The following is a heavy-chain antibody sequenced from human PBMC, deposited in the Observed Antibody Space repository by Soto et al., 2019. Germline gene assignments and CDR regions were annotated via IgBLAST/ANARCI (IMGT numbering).Heavy chain of an antibody. CDR3: ARGRTVRNYADDSSDYFYFFDY. CDR1: GDSISTFY. CDR2: VYYTGST. V-gene: IGHV4-59*01. Sequence: ETLSLTCTVSGDSISTFYWGWMRQSPGKELEWIGYVYYTGSTNYNPSLKSRVTISVDRSKNQFSLKLTSANAAETAVYYCARGRTVRNYADDSSDYFYFFDYWGQGTQVTVSS. D-gene: IGHD3-22*01. J-gene: IGHJ4*02.